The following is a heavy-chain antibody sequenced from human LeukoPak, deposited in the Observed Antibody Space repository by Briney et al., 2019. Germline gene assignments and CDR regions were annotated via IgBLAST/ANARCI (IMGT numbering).Heavy chain of an antibody. Sequence: ASVKVSCKASGYTFTSYAIQWVRQAPGQRLEWMGWINAGHGNTKYSQNFQGRVTISRDTSASTAYMELSSLRSEDTAVYYCARGAGFAEPLPEYWGQGTLLTVSS. CDR1: GYTFTSYA. J-gene: IGHJ4*02. V-gene: IGHV1-3*01. CDR2: INAGHGNT. D-gene: IGHD1-14*01. CDR3: ARGAGFAEPLPEY.